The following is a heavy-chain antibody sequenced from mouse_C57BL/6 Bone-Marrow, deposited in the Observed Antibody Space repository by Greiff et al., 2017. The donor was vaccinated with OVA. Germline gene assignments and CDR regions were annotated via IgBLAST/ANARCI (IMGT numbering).Heavy chain of an antibody. J-gene: IGHJ1*03. V-gene: IGHV1-20*01. D-gene: IGHD1-1*01. CDR3: ARWATVVATRYFDV. Sequence: EVQLQQSGPELVKPGDSVKISCKASGYSFTGYFMNWVMQSHGKSLEWIGRINPYNGDTFYNQKFKGKATLTVDKSSSTAHMELRSLTSEDSAVYYGARWATVVATRYFDVWGTGTTVTVSS. CDR1: GYSFTGYF. CDR2: INPYNGDT.